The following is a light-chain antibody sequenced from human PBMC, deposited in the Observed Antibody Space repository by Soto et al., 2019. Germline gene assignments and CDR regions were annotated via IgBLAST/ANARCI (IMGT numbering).Light chain of an antibody. CDR3: QHYNTYSRA. V-gene: IGKV1-5*03. Sequence: DIQMTQSPSTLSASVGDRITITCRASQSISTWLAWYQQKPGKAPKLLIYKASSLQSGVPSRFSGSGSGTEFTLTTSSLQPDDFAPYYCQHYNTYSRAFGQGTKVEIK. CDR2: KAS. J-gene: IGKJ1*01. CDR1: QSISTW.